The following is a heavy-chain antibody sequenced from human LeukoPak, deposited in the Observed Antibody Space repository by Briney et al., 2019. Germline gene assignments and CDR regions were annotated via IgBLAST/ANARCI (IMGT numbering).Heavy chain of an antibody. J-gene: IGHJ6*02. D-gene: IGHD2-2*02. CDR1: GGTFSSYG. CDR3: AREAHCSGSNCYTGDYYYYGVDV. Sequence: ASVKVSCKASGGTFSSYGISWVRQAPGQGLEWMGWISAYNGDTNYAQKFQGRVTMTTDTSTNTAYMELRSLRSDDTAVYYCAREAHCSGSNCYTGDYYYYGVDVWGQGTTVTVSS. CDR2: ISAYNGDT. V-gene: IGHV1-18*01.